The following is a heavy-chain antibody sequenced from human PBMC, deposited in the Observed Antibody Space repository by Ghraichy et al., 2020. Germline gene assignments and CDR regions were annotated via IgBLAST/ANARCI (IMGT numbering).Heavy chain of an antibody. CDR1: GGSFSGYY. Sequence: SETLSLTCAVYGGSFSGYYWSWIRQPPGKGLEWIGEINHSGSTNYNPSLKSRVTISVDTSKNQFSLKLSSVTAADTAVYYCASTPHSRITFGGVIANDYWGQGTLVTVSS. CDR2: INHSGST. J-gene: IGHJ4*02. D-gene: IGHD3-16*02. CDR3: ASTPHSRITFGGVIANDY. V-gene: IGHV4-34*01.